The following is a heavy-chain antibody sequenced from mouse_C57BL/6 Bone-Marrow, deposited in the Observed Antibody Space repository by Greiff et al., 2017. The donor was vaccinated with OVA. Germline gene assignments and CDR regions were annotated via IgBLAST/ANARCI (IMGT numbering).Heavy chain of an antibody. D-gene: IGHD2-5*01. CDR3: AREGYSNFYWYFDV. V-gene: IGHV5-4*01. J-gene: IGHJ1*03. CDR2: ISDGGSYT. Sequence: EVKLQESGGGLVKPGGSLKLSCAASGFTFSSYAMSWVRQTPEKRLEWVATISDGGSYTYYPDNVKGRFTISRDNAKNNLYLQMSHLKSEDTAMYYCAREGYSNFYWYFDVWGTGTTVTVSS. CDR1: GFTFSSYA.